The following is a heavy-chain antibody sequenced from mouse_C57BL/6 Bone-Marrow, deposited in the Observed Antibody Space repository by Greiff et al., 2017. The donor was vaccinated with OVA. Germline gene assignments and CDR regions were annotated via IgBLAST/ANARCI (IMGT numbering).Heavy chain of an antibody. V-gene: IGHV14-4*01. CDR1: GFNIKDDY. CDR3: TTGHYYGSGFAY. Sequence: VQLKESGAELVRPGASVKLSCTASGFNIKDDYMHWVKQRPEQGLEWIGWIDPENGDTEYASKFQGKATITADTSSNTAYLQLSSLTSEDTAVYYCTTGHYYGSGFAYWGQGTLVTVSA. CDR2: IDPENGDT. D-gene: IGHD1-1*01. J-gene: IGHJ3*01.